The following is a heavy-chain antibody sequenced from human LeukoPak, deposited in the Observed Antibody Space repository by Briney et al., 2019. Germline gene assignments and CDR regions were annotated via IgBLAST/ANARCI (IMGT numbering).Heavy chain of an antibody. Sequence: GESLKISCKGSGYSFTSYWIAWVRQKPGKGLERMGIIYPVDSDTKYSPSFQGQVTMSVDKSMNTAYLQWSSLKASDTAMYYCARRWLGGSFFSWFDTWGQGTLVTVSS. D-gene: IGHD1-26*01. J-gene: IGHJ5*02. V-gene: IGHV5-51*01. CDR1: GYSFTSYW. CDR2: IYPVDSDT. CDR3: ARRWLGGSFFSWFDT.